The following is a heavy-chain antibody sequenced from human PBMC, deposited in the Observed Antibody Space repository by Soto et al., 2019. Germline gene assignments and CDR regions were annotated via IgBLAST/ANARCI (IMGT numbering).Heavy chain of an antibody. Sequence: ASVKVSCKTSGDTFTDSSMHWVRQAPGQGLEWMGWINLNSGDTNYAEKFRGRVTMTRDTSILTAYMELTRLKSDDTAVYYCARDLGGYDLYGPDTWGQGTLVTVS. CDR1: GDTFTDSS. V-gene: IGHV1-2*02. D-gene: IGHD5-12*01. CDR3: ARDLGGYDLYGPDT. CDR2: INLNSGDT. J-gene: IGHJ5*02.